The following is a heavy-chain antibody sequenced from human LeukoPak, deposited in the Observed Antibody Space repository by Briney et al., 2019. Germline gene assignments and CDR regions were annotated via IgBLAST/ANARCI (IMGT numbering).Heavy chain of an antibody. V-gene: IGHV4-34*01. CDR2: INHSGST. J-gene: IGHJ3*02. CDR3: ARARYDWFVFFDAFGI. D-gene: IGHD5-12*01. CDR1: GGSFSGYY. Sequence: PSETLSLTCAVYGGSFSGYYWSWIRQPPGKGLEWIGEINHSGSTNYNPSFKSRVTISVDTSKNQFSLKPSSVTAADTAVYYCARARYDWFVFFDAFGIWGQGTMVTVSS.